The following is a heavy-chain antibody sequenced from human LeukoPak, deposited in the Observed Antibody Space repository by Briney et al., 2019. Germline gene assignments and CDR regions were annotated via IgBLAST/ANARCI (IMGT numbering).Heavy chain of an antibody. CDR2: ITSGFTP. J-gene: IGHJ4*02. CDR3: AKDYSDSRVADVFFEY. D-gene: IGHD2-15*01. V-gene: IGHV3-23*01. CDR1: GLTFSDYA. Sequence: GGSLRLSCAASGLTFSDYAMSWFRRAPGKGLEWVSSITSGFTPHYADSVKGRFTISRDNSKNTFHLQLNSLRAEDTAVYYCAKDYSDSRVADVFFEYWGQGTLVTVSS.